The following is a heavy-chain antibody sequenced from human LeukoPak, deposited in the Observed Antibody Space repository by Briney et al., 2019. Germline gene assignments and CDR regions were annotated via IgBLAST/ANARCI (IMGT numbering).Heavy chain of an antibody. Sequence: QSGGSLRLSCAASGFTFSSYSMNWVRKAPGKGLEWVPEIRGSGGHTNFADSVNGRFTISRDNSKNTLYLQMDSLRAEDTAIYYCARERITTRAFDYWGQGTLVTASS. CDR3: ARERITTRAFDY. CDR2: IRGSGGHT. J-gene: IGHJ4*02. V-gene: IGHV3-23*01. CDR1: GFTFSSYS. D-gene: IGHD1-1*01.